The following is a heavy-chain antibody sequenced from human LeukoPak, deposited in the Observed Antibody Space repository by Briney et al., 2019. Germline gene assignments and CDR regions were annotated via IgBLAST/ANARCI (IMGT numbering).Heavy chain of an antibody. Sequence: GGSLRLSCAASGFTFDDCAMHWVRQAPGKGLEWVSGISWNSGSIGYADSVKGRFTISRDNAKNSLYLQMNSLRAEDTALYYCAKDMSYDFWSGYPDYWGQGTLVTVSS. J-gene: IGHJ4*02. D-gene: IGHD3-3*01. CDR3: AKDMSYDFWSGYPDY. V-gene: IGHV3-9*01. CDR1: GFTFDDCA. CDR2: ISWNSGSI.